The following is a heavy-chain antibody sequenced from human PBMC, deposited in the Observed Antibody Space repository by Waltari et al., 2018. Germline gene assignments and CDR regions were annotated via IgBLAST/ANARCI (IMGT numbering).Heavy chain of an antibody. J-gene: IGHJ4*02. CDR3: ARAPGGSYYYFDY. CDR1: GGSISSYY. Sequence: QVQLQESGPGLVKPSETLSLTCTVSGGSISSYYWSWIRQPPGKGLEWIGYIYYSGSTNYNPYLKSRVTISVDTSKNQFSLKLSSVTAADTAVYYCARAPGGSYYYFDYWGQGTLVTVSS. CDR2: IYYSGST. V-gene: IGHV4-59*01. D-gene: IGHD1-26*01.